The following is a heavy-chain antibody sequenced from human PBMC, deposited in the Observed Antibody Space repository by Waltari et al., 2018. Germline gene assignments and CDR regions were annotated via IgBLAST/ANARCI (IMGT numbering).Heavy chain of an antibody. V-gene: IGHV1-2*02. J-gene: IGHJ4*02. Sequence: QVQLVQSGAEVKKPGASVKVSCKTSGYVFTAYYMIWVRQAPGQGLQCMGWINPNTGDTEYEQKFQGRVIMTRDTAITTAYIELSNLTSADTAIYYCARGAPLSGGEQYLDNWGQGTLVTVSS. D-gene: IGHD2-21*01. CDR1: GYVFTAYY. CDR3: ARGAPLSGGEQYLDN. CDR2: INPNTGDT.